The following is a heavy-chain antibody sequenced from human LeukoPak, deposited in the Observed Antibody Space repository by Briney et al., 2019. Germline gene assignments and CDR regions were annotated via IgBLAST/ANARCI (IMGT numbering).Heavy chain of an antibody. D-gene: IGHD6-19*01. Sequence: GGSLRLSCAASGFTFSNAWMSWVRQAPGKGPEWVGRIKSKTDGGTTDYAAPVKGRFTISRDDSKNTLYLQMNSLKTEDTAVYYCTTENSSGWYYFDYWGQGTLVTVSS. V-gene: IGHV3-15*01. CDR3: TTENSSGWYYFDY. CDR1: GFTFSNAW. J-gene: IGHJ4*02. CDR2: IKSKTDGGTT.